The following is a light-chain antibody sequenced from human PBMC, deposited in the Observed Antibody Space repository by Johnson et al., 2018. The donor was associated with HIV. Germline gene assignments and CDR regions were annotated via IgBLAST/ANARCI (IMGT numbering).Light chain of an antibody. J-gene: IGLJ1*01. V-gene: IGLV1-51*01. CDR2: DND. Sequence: QSVLTQPPSLSAARGQTVTISCSGSSSNIGNNYVSWYQQLPGTAPKLLIYDNDKRPSGIPDRFSGSKSGTSATLGITGLQTGDEADYYCGTWDSGLGALYVFGTGTKVTVL. CDR1: SSNIGNNY. CDR3: GTWDSGLGALYV.